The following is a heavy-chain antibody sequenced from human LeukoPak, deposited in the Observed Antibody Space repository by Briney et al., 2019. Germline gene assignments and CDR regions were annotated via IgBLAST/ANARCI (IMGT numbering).Heavy chain of an antibody. J-gene: IGHJ4*02. Sequence: GRSLRLSCAASGFTFSSYGMHWVRQAPGKGLEWVAVIWYDGSNKYYADSVKGRFTISRDNSKNTLYLQMNSLRAEDTAVYYCARGRYDFWSVYYFDYWGQGTLVTASS. D-gene: IGHD3-3*01. CDR3: ARGRYDFWSVYYFDY. CDR2: IWYDGSNK. V-gene: IGHV3-33*01. CDR1: GFTFSSYG.